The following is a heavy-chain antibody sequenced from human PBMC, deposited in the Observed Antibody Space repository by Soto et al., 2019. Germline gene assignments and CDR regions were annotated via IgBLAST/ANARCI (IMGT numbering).Heavy chain of an antibody. Sequence: PGESLKISCKGSGYSFTSYWIGWVRQMPGKGLEWMGIIYPGDSDTRYSPSFQGQVTISADKSISTAYLQWSSLKASDTAMYYCARSKGIAAALLAVDYWGQGTLVTVSS. CDR3: ARSKGIAAALLAVDY. J-gene: IGHJ4*02. D-gene: IGHD6-13*01. CDR2: IYPGDSDT. V-gene: IGHV5-51*01. CDR1: GYSFTSYW.